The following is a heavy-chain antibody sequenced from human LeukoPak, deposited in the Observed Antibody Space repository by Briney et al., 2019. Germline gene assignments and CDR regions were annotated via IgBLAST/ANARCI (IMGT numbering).Heavy chain of an antibody. J-gene: IGHJ6*03. CDR2: MNPNSGNT. Sequence: ASVKVSCKASGYTFTSYDINWVRQATGQGLEWMGWMNPNSGNTGYAQKFQGRVTMTRNTSISTAYIELSSLRSEDTAVYYCARGTDYDFWSGYYPSYYYYMDVWGKGTTVTVSS. CDR3: ARGTDYDFWSGYYPSYYYYMDV. V-gene: IGHV1-8*01. D-gene: IGHD3-3*01. CDR1: GYTFTSYD.